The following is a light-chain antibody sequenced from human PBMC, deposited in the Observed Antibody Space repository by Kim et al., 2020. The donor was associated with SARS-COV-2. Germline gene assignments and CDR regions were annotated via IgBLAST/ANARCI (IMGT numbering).Light chain of an antibody. Sequence: QPVLTQSSSASASLGSSVKLTCTLSSGHSSYIIAWHQQQPGKAPRYLMTLEGSGSYNKESGVPDRFSGSRSGADRYLTISNLQSEDEADYYCETWDSNTLVFGGGTKLTVL. CDR2: LEGSGSY. J-gene: IGLJ3*02. V-gene: IGLV4-60*03. CDR1: SGHSSYI. CDR3: ETWDSNTLV.